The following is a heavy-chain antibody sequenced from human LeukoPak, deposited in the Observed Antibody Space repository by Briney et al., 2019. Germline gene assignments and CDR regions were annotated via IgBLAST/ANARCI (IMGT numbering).Heavy chain of an antibody. J-gene: IGHJ4*02. CDR2: IWYDGSNK. Sequence: GGSLRLLCAASGFTFSSYGMHWVRQAPGKGLEWVAVIWYDGSNKYYADSVKGRFTISRDNSKNTLYLQVNSLRAEDTAVYYCARGGCSSTSCYDEEYYFDYWGQGTLVTVSS. CDR1: GFTFSSYG. D-gene: IGHD2-2*01. V-gene: IGHV3-33*01. CDR3: ARGGCSSTSCYDEEYYFDY.